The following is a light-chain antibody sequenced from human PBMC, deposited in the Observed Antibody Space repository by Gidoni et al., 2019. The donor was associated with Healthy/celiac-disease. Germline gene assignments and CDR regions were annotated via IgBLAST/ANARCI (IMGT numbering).Light chain of an antibody. V-gene: IGLV2-11*01. CDR1: SSDVGGYNY. J-gene: IGLJ3*02. CDR2: DVS. Sequence: ARTPPRPWSGFPGPSVTISCTGTSSDVGGYNYVSWYQRPPGKAPKLVIYDVSKRPSGVPDRFSGSKSGNTASLTISGLQAEDEADYYCCSYAGSYIWVFGGGTKLTVL. CDR3: CSYAGSYIWV.